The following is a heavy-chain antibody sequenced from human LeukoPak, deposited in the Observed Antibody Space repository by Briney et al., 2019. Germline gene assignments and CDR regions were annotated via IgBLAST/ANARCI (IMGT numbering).Heavy chain of an antibody. CDR1: GGSISSGNYY. V-gene: IGHV4-61*01. CDR3: ARRRYSSGWEDY. D-gene: IGHD6-19*01. CDR2: IYYSGST. J-gene: IGHJ4*02. Sequence: SQTLSLTCTVSGGSISSGNYYWTWIRQPPGKGLEWIGYIYYSGSTNYNPSLKSRVTISVDTSKNQFSLKLSSVTAADTAVYYCARRRYSSGWEDYWGQGTLVTVSS.